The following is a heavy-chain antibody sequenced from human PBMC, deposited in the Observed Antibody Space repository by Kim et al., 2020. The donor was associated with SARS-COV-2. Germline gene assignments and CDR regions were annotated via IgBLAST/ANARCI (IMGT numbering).Heavy chain of an antibody. Sequence: GGSLRLSCAASGFTFSNAWMSRVRQAPGKGLEWVGRIKSKTDGGTTDYAAPVKGRFTISSDDSKKTLYLQMNSLKTEDTAVYYCTTLRLRVRGVINVYYWGQGTLDTVSS. CDR3: TTLRLRVRGVINVYY. CDR1: GFTFSNAW. D-gene: IGHD3-10*01. CDR2: IKSKTDGGTT. J-gene: IGHJ4*02. V-gene: IGHV3-15*01.